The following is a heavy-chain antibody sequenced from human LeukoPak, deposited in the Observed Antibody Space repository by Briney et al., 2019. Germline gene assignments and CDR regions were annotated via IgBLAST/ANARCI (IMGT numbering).Heavy chain of an antibody. V-gene: IGHV1-69*13. CDR2: IILIFGTA. CDR1: GGTFSSYA. CDR3: ASGGGQDNYYDSSGYLNLDY. Sequence: SVNVSCKASGGTFSSYAISWVRQAPGQGLEWMGGIILIFGTANYAQKFQGRVTITADESTSTAYMELSSLRSEDTAVYYCASGGGQDNYYDSSGYLNLDYWGQGTLVTVSS. J-gene: IGHJ4*02. D-gene: IGHD3-22*01.